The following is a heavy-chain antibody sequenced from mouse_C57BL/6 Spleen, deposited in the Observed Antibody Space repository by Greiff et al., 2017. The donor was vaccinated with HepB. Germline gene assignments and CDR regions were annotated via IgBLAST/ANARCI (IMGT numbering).Heavy chain of an antibody. V-gene: IGHV5-4*01. CDR3: ARDPPYYYDYDEGYFDV. CDR2: ISDGGSYT. Sequence: EVQLVESGGGLVKPGGSLKLSCAASGFTFSSYAMSWVRQTPEKRLEWVATISDGGSYTYYPDNVKGRFTISRDNAKNNLYLQMSHLKSEDTAMYYCARDPPYYYDYDEGYFDVWGTGTTVTVSS. CDR1: GFTFSSYA. D-gene: IGHD2-4*01. J-gene: IGHJ1*03.